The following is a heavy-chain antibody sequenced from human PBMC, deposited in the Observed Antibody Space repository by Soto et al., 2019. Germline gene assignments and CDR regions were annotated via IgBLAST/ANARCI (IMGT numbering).Heavy chain of an antibody. CDR2: INPNSGGT. CDR3: ASRQDTAMVRRSDY. Sequence: ASVKVSCKASGYTFTGYYMHWVRQAPGQGLEWMGWINPNSGGTNYAQKFQGRVTVTRDTSISTAYMELSRLRSDDTAVYYCASRQDTAMVRRSDYWGQGTLVTVSS. J-gene: IGHJ4*02. D-gene: IGHD5-18*01. V-gene: IGHV1-2*02. CDR1: GYTFTGYY.